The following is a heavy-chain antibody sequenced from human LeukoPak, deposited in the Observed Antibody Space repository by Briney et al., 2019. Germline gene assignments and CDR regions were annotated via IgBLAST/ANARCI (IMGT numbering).Heavy chain of an antibody. CDR3: ARGPGRGYSGYVDY. CDR2: INPNRGGT. D-gene: IGHD5-12*01. J-gene: IGHJ4*02. V-gene: IGHV1-2*02. Sequence: GASVKVSCKASGYTFTDYYMRWVRQAPGQGLEWMGWINPNRGGTNYAQKFQGRVTMTRDTSISTAYMELSRLRSDDTAVYYCARGPGRGYSGYVDYWGQGTLVTVSS. CDR1: GYTFTDYY.